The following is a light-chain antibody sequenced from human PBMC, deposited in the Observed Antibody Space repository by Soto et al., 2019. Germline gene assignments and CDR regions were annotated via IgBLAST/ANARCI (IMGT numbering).Light chain of an antibody. CDR1: GSDVGGYSY. Sequence: QSALTQPASVSGSPGQSITISCTGTGSDVGGYSYVSWYQQHPGKAPKLMIYEVSDRPSGVSNRFSGSKSGNTASLTISGRKAEDEADYYCSSYTSSTTWVFGGGTKLTVL. CDR3: SSYTSSTTWV. CDR2: EVS. J-gene: IGLJ3*02. V-gene: IGLV2-14*01.